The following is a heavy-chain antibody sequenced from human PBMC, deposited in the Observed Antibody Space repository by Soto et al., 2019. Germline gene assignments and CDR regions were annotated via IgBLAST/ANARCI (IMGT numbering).Heavy chain of an antibody. CDR1: GFTFSSYA. CDR2: ISYDGSNK. J-gene: IGHJ4*02. CDR3: AISKQLVLGYFDY. Sequence: GGSLRLSCAASGFTFSSYAMHWVRQAPGKGLEWVAVISYDGSNKYYADSVKGRFTISRDNSKNTLYLQMNSLRAEDTAVYYCAISKQLVLGYFDYWAQETLVTVSS. V-gene: IGHV3-30-3*01. D-gene: IGHD6-13*01.